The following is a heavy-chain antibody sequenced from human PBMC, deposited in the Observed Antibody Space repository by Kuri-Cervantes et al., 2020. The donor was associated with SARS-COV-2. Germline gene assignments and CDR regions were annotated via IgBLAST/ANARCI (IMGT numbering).Heavy chain of an antibody. D-gene: IGHD2-8*02. CDR2: ISYDGSNK. J-gene: IGHJ6*03. CDR3: ARSGRYYYMDV. Sequence: GESLKISCAASGFTFSSYGMHWVRQAPGKGLEWVAVISYDGSNKYYADSVKGRFTISRDNSKDTLYLQMNSLRAEDTAVYYCARSGRYYYMDVWGKGTTVTVSS. V-gene: IGHV3-30*03. CDR1: GFTFSSYG.